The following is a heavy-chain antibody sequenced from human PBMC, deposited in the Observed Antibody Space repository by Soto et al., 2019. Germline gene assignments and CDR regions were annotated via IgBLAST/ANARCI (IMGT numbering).Heavy chain of an antibody. CDR3: ASNSYGYIFYVH. CDR1: GGSISSGDYY. V-gene: IGHV4-30-4*01. CDR2: IYYSGST. J-gene: IGHJ4*02. Sequence: SETLSLTCTVSGGSISSGDYYWSWIRQPPGKGLEWIGYIYYSGSTYYNPSLKSRVTISVDTSKNQFSLKLSSVTAADTAVYYCASNSYGYIFYVHWGQGTLVTVSS. D-gene: IGHD5-18*01.